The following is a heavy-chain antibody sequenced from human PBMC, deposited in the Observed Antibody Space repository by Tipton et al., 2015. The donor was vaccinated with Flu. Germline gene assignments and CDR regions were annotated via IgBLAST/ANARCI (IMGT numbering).Heavy chain of an antibody. CDR1: VGSINSSY. J-gene: IGHJ4*02. Sequence: TLSLTCPVSVGSINSSYWSWIRQSPGKGLEWIGNIQYSGHTNYNPSLKSRVTIAVDTSKNQFSLQLSSVAAADTAVYYCARHVDRSGVLEFWGQGTLVTVSS. D-gene: IGHD3-10*01. CDR3: ARHVDRSGVLEF. V-gene: IGHV4-59*01. CDR2: IQYSGHT.